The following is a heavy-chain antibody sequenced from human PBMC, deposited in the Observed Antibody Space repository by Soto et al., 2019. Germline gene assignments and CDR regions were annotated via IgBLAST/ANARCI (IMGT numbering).Heavy chain of an antibody. CDR2: IIPIFGTT. V-gene: IGHV1-69*06. J-gene: IGHJ5*02. CDR3: ARDRTDSGYYTNWLDP. CDR1: GGTFSSYA. Sequence: SVKVSCKASGGTFSSYAISWVRQAPGQGLEWVGRIIPIFGTTNYAQNLQGRVTISADKSTLTSYMELHSLTSDDTALYYCARDRTDSGYYTNWLDPWGQGTQVTVSS. D-gene: IGHD3-22*01.